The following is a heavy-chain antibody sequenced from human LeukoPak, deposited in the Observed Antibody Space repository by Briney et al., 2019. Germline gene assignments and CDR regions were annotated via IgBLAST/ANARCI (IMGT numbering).Heavy chain of an antibody. J-gene: IGHJ4*02. D-gene: IGHD2-21*01. V-gene: IGHV3-7*01. Sequence: GGSLRLSCAASGFSFSNDWMSWGRQAPGEGGEYVANIKIDGSETHYVDSVNGRFTISRDNAKSSLCLQMNSLRVEDTAVYYCARDQGIMFFDNWGQGTLVTVSS. CDR1: GFSFSNDW. CDR2: IKIDGSET. CDR3: ARDQGIMFFDN.